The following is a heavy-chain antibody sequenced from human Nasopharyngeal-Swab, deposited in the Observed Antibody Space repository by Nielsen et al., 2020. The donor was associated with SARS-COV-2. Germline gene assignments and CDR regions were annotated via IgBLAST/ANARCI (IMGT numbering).Heavy chain of an antibody. J-gene: IGHJ4*02. CDR2: INPNSGGT. V-gene: IGHV1-2*02. CDR1: GYTFTGYY. D-gene: IGHD6-19*01. Sequence: ASVKISCKASGYTFTGYYMHWVRQAPGQGLEWMGWINPNSGGTNYAQKFQGRVTMTRDTSISTAYMELSRLRSDDTAVYYCARWGSGSRGFDYWGQGTLVTVSS. CDR3: ARWGSGSRGFDY.